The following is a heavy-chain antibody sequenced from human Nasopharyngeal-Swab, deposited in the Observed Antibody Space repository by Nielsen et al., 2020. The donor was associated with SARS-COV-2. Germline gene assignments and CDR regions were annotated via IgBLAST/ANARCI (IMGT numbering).Heavy chain of an antibody. CDR2: ISPSGGST. J-gene: IGHJ5*02. CDR1: GYTFTSYY. V-gene: IGHV1-46*01. Sequence: ASVKVSCKASGYTFTSYYMHWVRQAPGQGLEWMGIISPSGGSTSYAQKFQGRVTMTRDTSTSTVYMKLSSLRSEDTAVYYCAAYPMVRGVIKNWFDPWGQGTLVTVSS. D-gene: IGHD3-10*01. CDR3: AAYPMVRGVIKNWFDP.